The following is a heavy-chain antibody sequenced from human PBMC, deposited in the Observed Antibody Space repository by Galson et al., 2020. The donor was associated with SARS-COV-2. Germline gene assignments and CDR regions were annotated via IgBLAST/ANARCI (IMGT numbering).Heavy chain of an antibody. D-gene: IGHD5-18*01. CDR1: GFTFSTYW. Sequence: GESLKISCAASGFTFSTYWMSWVRQAPGKGLEWVANITQDGSEKYYVDSVKGRFTISRDNAKNSLYLQMNSLRAEDTAVYYCALLRGYSYVAGGVETWGQGTLVIVSP. V-gene: IGHV3-7*01. J-gene: IGHJ5*02. CDR3: ALLRGYSYVAGGVET. CDR2: ITQDGSEK.